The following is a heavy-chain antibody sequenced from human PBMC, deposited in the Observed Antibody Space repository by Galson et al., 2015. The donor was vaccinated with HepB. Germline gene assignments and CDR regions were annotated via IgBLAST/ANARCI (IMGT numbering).Heavy chain of an antibody. CDR3: AYGVDV. CDR2: TSNRSNWRK. V-gene: IGHV6-1*01. CDR1: GDSVASNNAV. Sequence: CAITGDSVASNNAVWNWSGHRPSRGVERLGRTSNRSNWRKDYAVFVKNRISINADVSKNQISLQLNSMTPEDTAIYYCAYGVDVWGQGTTVTVS. J-gene: IGHJ6*02.